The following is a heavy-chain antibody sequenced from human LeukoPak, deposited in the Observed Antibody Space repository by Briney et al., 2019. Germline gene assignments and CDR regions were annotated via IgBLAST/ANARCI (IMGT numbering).Heavy chain of an antibody. CDR3: TIDLMTGFSSGWHFAY. CDR2: SSGDEDSI. V-gene: IGHV3-23*01. CDR1: GLTFKNFA. J-gene: IGHJ4*02. Sequence: GGSLRLPCAASGLTFKNFAMSWVRQAPGKGLEWLAVSSGDEDSIHYADSVRGHFVISTDNSENTSYLHMHSLRAEDTAVYYCTIDLMTGFSSGWHFAYWGQGTLVTVSS. D-gene: IGHD6-19*01.